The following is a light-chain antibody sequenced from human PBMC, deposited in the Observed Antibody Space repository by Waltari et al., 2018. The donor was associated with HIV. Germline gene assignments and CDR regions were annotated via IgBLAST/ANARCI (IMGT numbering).Light chain of an antibody. J-gene: IGLJ1*01. V-gene: IGLV2-23*02. Sequence: QSALTQPASVSGSPGQSITISCSGTSSDIGFSNLVSWYQQHPGTAPKLLIYEVSKRASGVSTRFSASKSGDTASLTISGLQAEDQADYYCCSYVDVSTYVFATGTTLTVL. CDR3: CSYVDVSTYV. CDR1: SSDIGFSNL. CDR2: EVS.